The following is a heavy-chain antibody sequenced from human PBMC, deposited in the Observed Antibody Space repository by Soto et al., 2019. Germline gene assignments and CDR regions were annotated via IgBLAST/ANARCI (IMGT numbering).Heavy chain of an antibody. J-gene: IGHJ6*02. D-gene: IGHD3-16*01. CDR1: GFTFSNYG. CDR2: IWYDGSNQ. V-gene: IGHV3-33*01. Sequence: QVQLVESGGGVVQPGRSLRLSCVVSGFTFSNYGMHWVRQAPGKGLEWVADIWYDGSNQRYADSVEGRFTISRDNSKNTLYLQMNGLSVEDTAVDYCARDQVRMQYYGHTLDVWGQGTTVTVSS. CDR3: ARDQVRMQYYGHTLDV.